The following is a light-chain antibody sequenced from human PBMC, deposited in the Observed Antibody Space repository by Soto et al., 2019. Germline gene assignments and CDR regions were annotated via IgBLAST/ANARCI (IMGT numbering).Light chain of an antibody. V-gene: IGLV2-8*01. Sequence: QSALTQPPSASGSPGQSVTISCTGTSSDVGGYNYVSWYQHHPGKAPKLMIYEVTKRPSGVPDRFSGSKSGNTASLTVSGLLAEDEADYYCSSYASSTTVLFGGGTKLTVL. J-gene: IGLJ2*01. CDR1: SSDVGGYNY. CDR2: EVT. CDR3: SSYASSTTVL.